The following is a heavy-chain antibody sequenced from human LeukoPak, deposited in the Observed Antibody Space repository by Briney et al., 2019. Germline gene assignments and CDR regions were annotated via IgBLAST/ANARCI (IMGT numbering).Heavy chain of an antibody. CDR1: GYIFIDYD. V-gene: IGHV1-2*02. J-gene: IGHJ4*02. Sequence: APEKVSCKASGYIFIDYDMYWVRHAPGQGLEWMGWINPNGGGTNYAQKFQGRVTMTRDTSISTVYMELSSLRSDDTALYYCARDLPKYYDNSGYPYSPFDYWGQGTLVTVSS. CDR2: INPNGGGT. CDR3: ARDLPKYYDNSGYPYSPFDY. D-gene: IGHD3-22*01.